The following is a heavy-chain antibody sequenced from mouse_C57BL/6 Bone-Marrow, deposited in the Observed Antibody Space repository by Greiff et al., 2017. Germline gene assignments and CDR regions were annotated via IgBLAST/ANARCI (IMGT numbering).Heavy chain of an antibody. Sequence: QVQLQQSGAELVKPGASVKLSCTASGYTFTEYTIHWVTQRSGQGLEWIGWFYPGSGSIKYNEKFKDKATLTPDKSSSTVYMELSILTSEDSSVYVCARHEDHGSSLFDDWGQGTTLTVSS. CDR2: FYPGSGSI. D-gene: IGHD1-1*01. V-gene: IGHV1-62-2*01. J-gene: IGHJ2*01. CDR3: ARHEDHGSSLFDD. CDR1: GYTFTEYT.